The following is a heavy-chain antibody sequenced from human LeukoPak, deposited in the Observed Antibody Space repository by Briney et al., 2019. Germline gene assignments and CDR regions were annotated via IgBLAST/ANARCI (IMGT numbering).Heavy chain of an antibody. J-gene: IGHJ5*02. D-gene: IGHD6-13*01. V-gene: IGHV4-34*01. CDR3: ARAVPYRAAAGTWSPPHWSDP. Sequence: PSETLSLTCAVYGGSFSGYYWSWIRQPPGKGLECIGEINHSGSTNYNPSLKSRVTISVDTSKNQFSLKLSSVTAADTAVYYCARAVPYRAAAGTWSPPHWSDPWGQGTLVSVSS. CDR2: INHSGST. CDR1: GGSFSGYY.